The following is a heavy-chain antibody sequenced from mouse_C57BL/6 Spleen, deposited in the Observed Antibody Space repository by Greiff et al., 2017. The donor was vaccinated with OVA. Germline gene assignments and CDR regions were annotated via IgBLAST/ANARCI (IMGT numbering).Heavy chain of an antibody. J-gene: IGHJ3*01. D-gene: IGHD1-1*01. Sequence: EVKLQQSGPGLVKPSQSLSLTCSVTGYSITSGYYWNWIRQFPGNKLEWMGYISYDGSNNYNPSLKNRISITRDTSKNQFFLKLNSVTTEDTATYYCARDYGSSPCAYWGQGTLVTVSA. CDR2: ISYDGSN. CDR1: GYSITSGYY. CDR3: ARDYGSSPCAY. V-gene: IGHV3-6*01.